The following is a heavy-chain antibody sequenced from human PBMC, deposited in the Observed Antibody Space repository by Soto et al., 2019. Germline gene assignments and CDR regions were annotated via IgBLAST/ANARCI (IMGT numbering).Heavy chain of an antibody. CDR3: ARRNVLMVYAIYDAFDI. J-gene: IGHJ3*02. CDR2: IYYSGST. V-gene: IGHV4-39*01. CDR1: GGSISSSSYY. D-gene: IGHD2-8*01. Sequence: SETLSLTCTVSGGSISSSSYYWGWIRQPPGKGLEWIGSIYYSGSTYYNPSLKSRVTISVDTSKNQFSLKLSSVTAADTAVYYCARRNVLMVYAIYDAFDIWGQGTMVTV.